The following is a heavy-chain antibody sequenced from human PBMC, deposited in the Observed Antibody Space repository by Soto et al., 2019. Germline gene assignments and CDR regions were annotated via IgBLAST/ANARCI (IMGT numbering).Heavy chain of an antibody. CDR1: GYTFTTYG. D-gene: IGHD1-26*01. V-gene: IGHV1-18*04. Sequence: QVQLVQSGAEVKKPGASVKVSCKASGYTFTTYGISWVRQAPGQGLEWMGWISGYNGNTKYAQKFQGRVTMTTDTSTSTAYMELRSLRADDTAVYYCARREELAIVAYFDYWGQGTLVTVSS. J-gene: IGHJ4*02. CDR2: ISGYNGNT. CDR3: ARREELAIVAYFDY.